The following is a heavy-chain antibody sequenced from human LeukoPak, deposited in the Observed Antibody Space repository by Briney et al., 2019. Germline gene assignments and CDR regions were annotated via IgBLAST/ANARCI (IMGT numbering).Heavy chain of an antibody. Sequence: PSETLSLTCGVYGGSFSGYYWSWIRQPPGKGLEWIGEINHSGSTNYNPSLKSRVTISVDTSKNQFSLKLSSVTAADTAVYYCARVPTVTFFDYWGQGTLVTVSS. CDR2: INHSGST. J-gene: IGHJ4*02. CDR1: GGSFSGYY. CDR3: ARVPTVTFFDY. D-gene: IGHD4-17*01. V-gene: IGHV4-34*01.